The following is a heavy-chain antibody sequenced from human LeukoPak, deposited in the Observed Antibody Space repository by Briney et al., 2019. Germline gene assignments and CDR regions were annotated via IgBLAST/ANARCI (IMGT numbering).Heavy chain of an antibody. J-gene: IGHJ4*02. D-gene: IGHD4-17*01. CDR1: GYSISSGYY. CDR3: ARLLTVTTASPDY. V-gene: IGHV4-38-2*02. CDR2: INHSGST. Sequence: SETLSLTCTVSGYSISSGYYWSWIRQPPGKGLEWIGEINHSGSTNYNPSLKSRVTISVDTSKNQFSLKLSSVTAADTAVYYCARLLTVTTASPDYWGQGTLVTVSS.